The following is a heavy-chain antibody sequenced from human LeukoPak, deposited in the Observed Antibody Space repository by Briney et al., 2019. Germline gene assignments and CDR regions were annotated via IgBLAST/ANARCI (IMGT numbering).Heavy chain of an antibody. Sequence: PSETLSLTCAVYGRSFSGYYWSWIRQSPGKGLEWIGEINHSGSTNYDPSLKSRVTISVDTSKNQFSLKLSSVTAADTAVYYCATTNVGARDYYFDYWGQGTLVTVSS. D-gene: IGHD1-26*01. CDR1: GRSFSGYY. CDR2: INHSGST. CDR3: ATTNVGARDYYFDY. J-gene: IGHJ4*02. V-gene: IGHV4-34*01.